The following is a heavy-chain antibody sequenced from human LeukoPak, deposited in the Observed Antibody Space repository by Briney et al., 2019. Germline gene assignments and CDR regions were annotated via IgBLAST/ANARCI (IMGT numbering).Heavy chain of an antibody. D-gene: IGHD3-10*01. CDR1: GFTFSNAW. Sequence: GGSLRLSCAASGFTFSNAWMSWVRQAPGKGLEWVGRIKSKTDGGTTDYAAPVKGRFTISRDDSKNTLYLQMNSLKTEDTAVYYCTTTPGRKHVDRPVRGVIIPFDYWGQGTLVTVSS. CDR2: IKSKTDGGTT. V-gene: IGHV3-15*01. CDR3: TTTPGRKHVDRPVRGVIIPFDY. J-gene: IGHJ4*02.